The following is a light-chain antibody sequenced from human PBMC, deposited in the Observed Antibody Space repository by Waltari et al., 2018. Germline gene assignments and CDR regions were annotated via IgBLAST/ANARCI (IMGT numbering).Light chain of an antibody. CDR1: QSVTSIS. CDR2: GAA. CDR3: QQYDGIVLT. V-gene: IGKV3-20*01. Sequence: EIVFTQSPGTLSLSPGERATLSCRASQSVTSISLSWYQQKPGQAPRLLIYGAANRATGIPDRFSGSGSGTDFTLTISRLEPEDFAVYYCQQYDGIVLTFGGGTKVEI. J-gene: IGKJ4*01.